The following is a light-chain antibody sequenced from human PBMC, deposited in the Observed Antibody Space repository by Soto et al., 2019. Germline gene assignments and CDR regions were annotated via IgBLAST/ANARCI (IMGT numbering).Light chain of an antibody. CDR1: SSDVGGYNY. CDR2: DVS. V-gene: IGLV2-14*01. CDR3: SSYATSRDVV. J-gene: IGLJ2*01. Sequence: QSVLTQPASVSGSPGQSITISCTGTSSDVGGYNYVSWYQQHPGKAPKVMIYDVSNRPSGVSNRFSGSKSGNTASLTISGLQAEDEADYYCSSYATSRDVVFGGGTKVTVL.